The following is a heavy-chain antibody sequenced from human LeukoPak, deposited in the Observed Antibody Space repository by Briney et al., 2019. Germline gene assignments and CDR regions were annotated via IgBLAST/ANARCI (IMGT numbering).Heavy chain of an antibody. CDR3: ARQYGGYASGFDY. J-gene: IGHJ4*02. CDR1: GFTFNSYW. CDR2: IKQDGSEK. Sequence: GGSLRLSCAASGFTFNSYWMSWVRQAPGKGLEWVAYIKQDGSEKYYVDSVKGRFTISRDNAKNSLYLQMNSLRAEDTAVYYCARQYGGYASGFDYWGQGTLVTVSS. V-gene: IGHV3-7*04. D-gene: IGHD2-15*01.